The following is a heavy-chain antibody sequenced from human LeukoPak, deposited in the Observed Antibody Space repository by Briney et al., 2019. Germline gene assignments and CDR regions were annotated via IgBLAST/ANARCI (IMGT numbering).Heavy chain of an antibody. Sequence: ASVKVSCKASRYTLTSYYMHWVRQAPRRGVEWMGTITPSGGSTSYAQKFQGRVTITSDTSTRTVYMELSSLRAEDTAVYYCARGEMYSRWGRTFDCCGQGTLVTASS. V-gene: IGHV1-46*01. D-gene: IGHD6-13*01. CDR1: RYTLTSYY. J-gene: IGHJ4*01. CDR3: ARGEMYSRWGRTFDC. CDR2: ITPSGGST.